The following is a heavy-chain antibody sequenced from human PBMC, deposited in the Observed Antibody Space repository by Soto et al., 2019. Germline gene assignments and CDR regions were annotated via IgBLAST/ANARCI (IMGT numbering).Heavy chain of an antibody. V-gene: IGHV4-34*01. CDR1: GGSFSRYY. CDR2: INHSVST. J-gene: IGHJ5*02. CDR3: ARGEGRLVGTWFDP. Sequence: TSETLSLTCDVYGGSFSRYYWNWIRQPPGKGLEWLGEINHSVSTNYNPSLESRVTISLDTSKTQFSRKLTSVTAADTAVYYCARGEGRLVGTWFDPWGQGTLVTVS. D-gene: IGHD5-12*01.